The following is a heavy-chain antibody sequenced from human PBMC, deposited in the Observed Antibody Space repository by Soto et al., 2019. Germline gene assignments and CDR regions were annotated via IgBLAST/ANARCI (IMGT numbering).Heavy chain of an antibody. J-gene: IGHJ4*02. D-gene: IGHD6-19*01. Sequence: QVQLVQSGAEVKKPGASVKVSCKASGYTFTDYGISWVRQAPGQGLEWMGWISTYNGNTIYAQKIQGRVTMTTDTSTSTADVELRSLRTDDTAVYYCAREEGISDWHAFDSWGQGTLVTVSS. V-gene: IGHV1-18*04. CDR3: AREEGISDWHAFDS. CDR2: ISTYNGNT. CDR1: GYTFTDYG.